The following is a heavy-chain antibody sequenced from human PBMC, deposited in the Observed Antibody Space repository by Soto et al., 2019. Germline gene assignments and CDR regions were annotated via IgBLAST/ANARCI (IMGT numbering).Heavy chain of an antibody. V-gene: IGHV1-46*01. CDR2: INPSGGST. CDR1: GYTFTSYY. D-gene: IGHD2-15*01. Sequence: ASVTVSCKASGYTFTSYYMHWVRQAPGQGLEWMGIINPSGGSTSYAQKFQGRVTMTRDTSTSTVYMELSSLRSEDTAVYYCAISQGYCSGGSCPTTPFYYYYGMDVWGQGTTVTVSS. J-gene: IGHJ6*02. CDR3: AISQGYCSGGSCPTTPFYYYYGMDV.